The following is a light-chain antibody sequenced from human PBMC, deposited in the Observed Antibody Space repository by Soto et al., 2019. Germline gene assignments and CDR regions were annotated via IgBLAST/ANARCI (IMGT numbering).Light chain of an antibody. Sequence: EIVLTQSPGTLSLSPGERATLSCRASQSIYSSYLAWYQQKPGQAPRLLIYGASSRATGIPDTFSGSGSGTDFTLTISRLELEDFAVYYCQQYGSSPLTFGGGTKVEIK. CDR3: QQYGSSPLT. J-gene: IGKJ4*01. CDR2: GAS. V-gene: IGKV3-20*01. CDR1: QSIYSSY.